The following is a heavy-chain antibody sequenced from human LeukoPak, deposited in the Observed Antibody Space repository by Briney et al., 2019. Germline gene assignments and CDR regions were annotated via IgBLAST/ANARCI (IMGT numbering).Heavy chain of an antibody. CDR2: MNPNSGNT. J-gene: IGHJ6*02. V-gene: IGHV1-8*01. CDR1: GYTFTSYD. CDR3: ATDPRRGVAVAGYYYYYGMDV. Sequence: ASVKVSCKASGYTFTSYDINWVRQATGQGLEWMGWMNPNSGNTGYAQKFQGRVTMTEDTSTDTAYMEPSSLRSEDTAVYYCATDPRRGVAVAGYYYYYGMDVWGQGTTVTVSS. D-gene: IGHD6-19*01.